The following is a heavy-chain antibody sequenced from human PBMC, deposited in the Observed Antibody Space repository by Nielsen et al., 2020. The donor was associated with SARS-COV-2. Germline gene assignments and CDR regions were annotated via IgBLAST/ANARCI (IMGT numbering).Heavy chain of an antibody. CDR1: GGSISSYY. D-gene: IGHD2-15*01. V-gene: IGHV4-59*08. J-gene: IGHJ4*02. CDR3: ARVGNYCSGGSCYYYPLDY. CDR2: IYYSGST. Sequence: SETLSLTCTVSGGSISSYYWSWIRQPPGKGLEWIGYIYYSGSTNYNPSLKSRVTISVDTSKNQFSLKLSSVTAADTAVYYCARVGNYCSGGSCYYYPLDYWGQGTLVTVSS.